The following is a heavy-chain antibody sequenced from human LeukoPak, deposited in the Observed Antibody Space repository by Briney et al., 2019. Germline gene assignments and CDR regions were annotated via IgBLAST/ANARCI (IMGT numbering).Heavy chain of an antibody. J-gene: IGHJ3*02. Sequence: GGSLRLSCAASGFTFSSYAMSWVRQAPGKGLEWASAISGSGGSSYYADSVKGRFTISRDNSKNTLYLQMNSLRAEDTAVYYCAKLFSITGTTARRAAFDIWGQGTMVTVSS. CDR3: AKLFSITGTTARRAAFDI. D-gene: IGHD1-7*01. V-gene: IGHV3-23*01. CDR1: GFTFSSYA. CDR2: ISGSGGSS.